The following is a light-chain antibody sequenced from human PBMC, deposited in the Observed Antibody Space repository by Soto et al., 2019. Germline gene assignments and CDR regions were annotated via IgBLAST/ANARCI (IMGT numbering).Light chain of an antibody. CDR1: SSNIGSNY. J-gene: IGLJ1*01. CDR3: ASWDDSLSGLYV. Sequence: QSVLTQPPSASGTPGQRVTISCSGSSSNIGSNYVYWYQQLPGTAPKLLIYRNNQRPSGVPDRFSGSKSRTSASLAISGLRSEDEADYYCASWDDSLSGLYVFGTGTKVTVL. CDR2: RNN. V-gene: IGLV1-47*01.